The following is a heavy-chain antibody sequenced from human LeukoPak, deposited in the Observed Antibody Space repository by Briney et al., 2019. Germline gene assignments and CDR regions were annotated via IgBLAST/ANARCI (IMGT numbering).Heavy chain of an antibody. V-gene: IGHV3-23*01. CDR2: ISGSGGST. J-gene: IGHJ5*02. CDR3: ARYNWFDP. CDR1: GFTFSSYA. Sequence: GGSLRLPCAASGFTFSSYAMSWVRQAPGKGLEWVSAISGSGGSTYYADSVKGRFTISRDNSKNTLYLQMNSLRVEDTAIYYCARYNWFDPWGQGTLVTVSS.